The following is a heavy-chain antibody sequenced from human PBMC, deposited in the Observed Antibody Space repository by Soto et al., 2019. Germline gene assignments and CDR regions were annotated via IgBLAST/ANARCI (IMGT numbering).Heavy chain of an antibody. D-gene: IGHD3-10*01. CDR1: GGSISSYY. V-gene: IGHV4-34*01. Sequence: PSETLSLTCTVSGGSISSYYWSWIRQPPGKGLEWIGKIHHSGSTNYKPSLKSRVTISVDTSKNQFSLELRSVTAADTAVYYCASYGSGSYYNGYYFDYWGQGTLVTVSS. CDR2: IHHSGST. J-gene: IGHJ4*02. CDR3: ASYGSGSYYNGYYFDY.